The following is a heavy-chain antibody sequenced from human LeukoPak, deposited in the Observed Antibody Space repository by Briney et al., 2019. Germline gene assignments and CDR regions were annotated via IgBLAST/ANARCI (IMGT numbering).Heavy chain of an antibody. V-gene: IGHV4-30-4*08. CDR3: ARAEWAAVDY. J-gene: IGHJ4*02. D-gene: IGHD1-14*01. Sequence: SETLSLTCTVSGGSISSGDYYWSWIRQPPGKGLEWIGYINYSGSTYYNPSLKSRVTISVDTSKNQFSLKLSSVTAADTAVYYCARAEWAAVDYWGQGTLVTVSS. CDR1: GGSISSGDYY. CDR2: INYSGST.